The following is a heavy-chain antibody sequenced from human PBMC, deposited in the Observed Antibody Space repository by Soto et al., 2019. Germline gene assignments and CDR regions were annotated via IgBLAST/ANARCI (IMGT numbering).Heavy chain of an antibody. J-gene: IGHJ3*02. V-gene: IGHV3-23*01. CDR1: GYIFSNYA. D-gene: IGHD1-1*01. Sequence: GGSLRLSCVASGYIFSNYAMSWVRQAPGKGLEWVSAVSESGATTYYTDSVRGRFTISRDNAKNSLYLQMNSLRAEDTAVYYCARDPKLDGNDAFAIWGQGTTVTGSS. CDR2: VSESGATT. CDR3: ARDPKLDGNDAFAI.